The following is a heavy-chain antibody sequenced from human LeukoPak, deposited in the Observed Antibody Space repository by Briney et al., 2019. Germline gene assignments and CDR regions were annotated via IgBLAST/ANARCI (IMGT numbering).Heavy chain of an antibody. CDR2: INSDGSST. CDR1: GFTLSSYW. D-gene: IGHD3-9*01. Sequence: GGSLRLSCAASGFTLSSYWMQWVLQAPGKGLVWVSRINSDGSSTSYADSVKGRFTISRDNAKNTLYLQMNSLRAEDTAVYYCARGCWAGSVYFDWLYYMDVWGKGTTVTVSS. CDR3: ARGCWAGSVYFDWLYYMDV. J-gene: IGHJ6*03. V-gene: IGHV3-74*01.